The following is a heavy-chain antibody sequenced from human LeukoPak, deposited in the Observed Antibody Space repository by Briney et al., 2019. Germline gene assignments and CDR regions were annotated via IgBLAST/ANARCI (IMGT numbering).Heavy chain of an antibody. CDR3: AREVGGYYYYYYMDV. CDR1: GFTFSSYW. J-gene: IGHJ6*03. V-gene: IGHV3-7*01. D-gene: IGHD3-16*01. Sequence: QAGGSLRLSCAASGFTFSSYWMSWVRQAPGKGLEWVANIKQDGSEKYYVDSVKGRFTISRDNAKNSLYLQMNSLRAEDTAVYYCAREVGGYYYYYYMDVWGKGTTVTVSS. CDR2: IKQDGSEK.